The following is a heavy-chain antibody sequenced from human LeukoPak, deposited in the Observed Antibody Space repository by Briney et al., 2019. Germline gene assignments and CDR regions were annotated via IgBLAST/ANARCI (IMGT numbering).Heavy chain of an antibody. Sequence: SETLSLTCTVSGGSIRSYYWSWVRQPPGKGLGWVGYMYSSGITNYNPSLKSRITISVDTSKNQFSLKLSSVTAADTAVYYCARLDDGRDYGMDVWGQGTTVTVSS. CDR2: MYSSGIT. CDR1: GGSIRSYY. CDR3: ARLDDGRDYGMDV. D-gene: IGHD1-1*01. V-gene: IGHV4-59*08. J-gene: IGHJ6*02.